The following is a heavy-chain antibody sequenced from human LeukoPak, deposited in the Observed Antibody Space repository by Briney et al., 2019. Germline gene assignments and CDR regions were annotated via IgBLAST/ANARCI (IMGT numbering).Heavy chain of an antibody. Sequence: GGTLRLSCAASGVTVSSNYMSWACHAPRKGLEWVSVIYIGGSTYTADSVKGRFTLSRDNSKNSLYLQMNSLRAEDTAVYYCAREQRDSRGWFEYYFDYWGQGTLVTVSS. V-gene: IGHV3-66*01. CDR1: GVTVSSNY. CDR2: IYIGGST. J-gene: IGHJ4*02. D-gene: IGHD6-19*01. CDR3: AREQRDSRGWFEYYFDY.